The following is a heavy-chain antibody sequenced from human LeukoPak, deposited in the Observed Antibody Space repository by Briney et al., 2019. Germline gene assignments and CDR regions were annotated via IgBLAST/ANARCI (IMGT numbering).Heavy chain of an antibody. CDR2: IRSRVDGGTS. J-gene: IGHJ4*02. CDR1: GFTIDKAW. D-gene: IGHD2-2*02. CDR3: TREGCGATSCYTNDY. Sequence: GGSLRLSCVASGFTIDKAWMTWVRQVPGKGLEWVGRIRSRVDGGTSDYAAPVKGRFTISRDDSKNMTYLQMNSLKTEDTAIYYCTREGCGATSCYTNDYWGQGTLVTVSS. V-gene: IGHV3-15*01.